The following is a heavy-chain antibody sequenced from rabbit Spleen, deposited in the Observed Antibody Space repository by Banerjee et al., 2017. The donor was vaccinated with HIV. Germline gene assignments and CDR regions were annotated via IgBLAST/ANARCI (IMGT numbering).Heavy chain of an antibody. CDR3: VRDTWHFNL. D-gene: IGHD3-1*01. CDR1: GFTLSSYY. V-gene: IGHV1S7*01. Sequence: HLKESGGGLVQPGGSLKLSCTASGFTLSSYYMNWVRQAPGKGLEWIGYIDPFFGITYYANWVNGRFSISSHNAQNTLYLQLNSLTAADTATYFCVRDTWHFNLWGPGTLVTVS. CDR2: IDPFFGIT. J-gene: IGHJ4*01.